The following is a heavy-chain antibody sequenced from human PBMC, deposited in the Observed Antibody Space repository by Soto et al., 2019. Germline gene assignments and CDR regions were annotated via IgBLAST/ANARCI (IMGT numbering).Heavy chain of an antibody. V-gene: IGHV3-21*06. D-gene: IGHD2-2*02. CDR2: ISSTSSVI. Sequence: EVQLVESGGGLVKPGGSLRLSCVDSGFTFRSYSMNWVRQAPGKGLEWVASISSTSSVIWYAASLKGRFTISRDNAKNSLFLQMDSLRADDTAVYYCLRGGRGYTRDDVLDAWGHGTMVTVSS. CDR3: LRGGRGYTRDDVLDA. J-gene: IGHJ3*01. CDR1: GFTFRSYS.